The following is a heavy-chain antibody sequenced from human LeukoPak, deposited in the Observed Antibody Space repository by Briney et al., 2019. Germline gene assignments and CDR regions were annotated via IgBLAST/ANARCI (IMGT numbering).Heavy chain of an antibody. D-gene: IGHD1-26*01. V-gene: IGHV1-2*02. CDR2: INPNSGGT. Sequence: GASVKVSCKASGYTFTGYYMHWVRQAPGQGLEWMGWINPNSGGTNYAQKFQGRVTMTRDTSISTAYMELSRLRSDDTAVYYCARNVVGATPLGKFGPWGQGTLVTVSS. CDR1: GYTFTGYY. CDR3: ARNVVGATPLGKFGP. J-gene: IGHJ5*02.